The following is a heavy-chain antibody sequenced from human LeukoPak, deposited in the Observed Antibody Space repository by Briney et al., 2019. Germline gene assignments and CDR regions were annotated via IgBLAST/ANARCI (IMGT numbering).Heavy chain of an antibody. Sequence: GGSLRLPCAASGFTFSSYWMHWVRQAPGKGLVWVSRINTDGSSTSYADSVKGRFTISRDNAKNTLYLQMNSLRAEDTAVYYCARGVAHKFRYDSSGYSHYFDYWGQGTLVTVSS. J-gene: IGHJ4*02. D-gene: IGHD3-22*01. V-gene: IGHV3-74*01. CDR3: ARGVAHKFRYDSSGYSHYFDY. CDR2: INTDGSST. CDR1: GFTFSSYW.